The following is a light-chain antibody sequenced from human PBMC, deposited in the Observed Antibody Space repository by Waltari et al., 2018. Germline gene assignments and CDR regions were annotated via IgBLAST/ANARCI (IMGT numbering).Light chain of an antibody. CDR1: QSISTF. Sequence: DIQMTQSPSSLFASVGDRVTITCRASQSISTFLNWYQHKPGKAPQHLIYATSSMQGEVASRLCGGGSGGAFTLTTSSLQPEEFAIYYCQQSLCSPKFTFGGGTKVQAK. CDR2: ATS. J-gene: IGKJ4*01. V-gene: IGKV1-39*01. CDR3: QQSLCSPKFT.